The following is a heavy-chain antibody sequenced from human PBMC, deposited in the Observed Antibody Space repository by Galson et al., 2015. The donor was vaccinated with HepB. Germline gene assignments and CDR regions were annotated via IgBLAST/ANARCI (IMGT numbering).Heavy chain of an antibody. J-gene: IGHJ4*02. CDR2: INPVSGDT. V-gene: IGHV1-46*03. Sequence: SVKVSCKASGYTFTSYNIHWVRQAPGHEPAWMGIINPVSGDTSHAQKFQGRVTMTRDTSTTTVYMELSSLRSEDTAVYYCARGESVDYWGQGTLVTVSS. CDR3: ARGESVDY. CDR1: GYTFTSYN.